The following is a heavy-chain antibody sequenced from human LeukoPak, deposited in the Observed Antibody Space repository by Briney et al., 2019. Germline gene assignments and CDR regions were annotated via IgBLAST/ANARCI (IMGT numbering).Heavy chain of an antibody. CDR2: ISSGGKST. J-gene: IGHJ5*02. CDR3: ARDLRGGQSA. D-gene: IGHD3-10*01. CDR1: GFTFSSYN. Sequence: PGGSLRLSCAATGFTFSSYNMNWVRQAPGKGLEWVSYISSGGKSTYYAESVQGRFTISRDNAQNSLYLQMNSLRDEDTAVYYCARDLRGGQSAWGQGTLVTVSS. V-gene: IGHV3-48*02.